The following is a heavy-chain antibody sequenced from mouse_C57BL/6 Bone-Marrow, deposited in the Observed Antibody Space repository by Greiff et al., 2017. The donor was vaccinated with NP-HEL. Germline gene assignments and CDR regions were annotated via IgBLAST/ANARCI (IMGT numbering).Heavy chain of an antibody. V-gene: IGHV1-55*01. D-gene: IGHD1-1*01. CDR3: ARSDYYGISYEYLDY. CDR1: GYTFTSYW. Sequence: VQLQQPGAELVKPGASVKMSCKASGYTFTSYWITWVKQRPGQGLEWIGDIYPGSGSTNYNEKFKSKATLTVDTSSSTAYMQISSLTSEDSAVYYCARSDYYGISYEYLDYWGQGTTLTVSS. CDR2: IYPGSGST. J-gene: IGHJ2*01.